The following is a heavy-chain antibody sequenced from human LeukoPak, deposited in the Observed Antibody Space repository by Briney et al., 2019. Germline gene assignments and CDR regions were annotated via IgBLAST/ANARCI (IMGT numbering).Heavy chain of an antibody. J-gene: IGHJ5*02. Sequence: GGSLRLSCAASGFTFSSYSMNWVRQAPGKGLEWVSYISSSSSTIYYADSVKGRFTISRDNAKTSLYLQMNSLRAEDTAVYYCAREGCSSTSCRPYNWFDPWGQGTLVTVSS. CDR3: AREGCSSTSCRPYNWFDP. CDR1: GFTFSSYS. V-gene: IGHV3-48*01. CDR2: ISSSSSTI. D-gene: IGHD2-2*01.